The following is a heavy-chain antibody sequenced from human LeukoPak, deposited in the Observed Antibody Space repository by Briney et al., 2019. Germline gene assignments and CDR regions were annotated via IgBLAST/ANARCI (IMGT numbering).Heavy chain of an antibody. CDR1: GGSISSYY. J-gene: IGHJ4*02. D-gene: IGHD6-19*01. Sequence: SETLSLTCTVSGGSISSYYWSWIRQPPGKGLEWIGYIYYSGSTNYNPSLKSRVTISVDTSNNQFSLKLSSVTAADTAVYYCAREYTLYRSGWFLDYWGQGTVVTVSS. CDR2: IYYSGST. CDR3: AREYTLYRSGWFLDY. V-gene: IGHV4-59*12.